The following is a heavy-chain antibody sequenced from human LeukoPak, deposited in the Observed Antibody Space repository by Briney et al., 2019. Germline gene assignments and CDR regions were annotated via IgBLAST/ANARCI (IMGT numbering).Heavy chain of an antibody. CDR2: IYYSGST. CDR3: ARDSDFARDFDL. CDR1: GGSISSRSYY. J-gene: IGHJ2*01. V-gene: IGHV4-31*03. Sequence: SETLSLTCTVSGGSISSRSYYWSWIRQHPGKGLEWIGYIYYSGSTYYNPSLKSRVTISVDTSKNQFSLKLSSVTAADTAVYYCARDSDFARDFDLWGRGTLVTVSS.